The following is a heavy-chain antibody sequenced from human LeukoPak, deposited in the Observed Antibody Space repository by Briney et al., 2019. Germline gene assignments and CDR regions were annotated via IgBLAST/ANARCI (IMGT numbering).Heavy chain of an antibody. CDR3: ARDVAATGTYTDY. Sequence: GGSLRLSCSASGFTFSSYGMHWVRQAPGKGLEWVALIRYDGSNKYYADSVKGRFTISRDNSKNTLYLQMNSLRTEDTAVYYCARDVAATGTYTDYWGQGTLVTVSS. D-gene: IGHD6-13*01. CDR1: GFTFSSYG. V-gene: IGHV3-30*02. CDR2: IRYDGSNK. J-gene: IGHJ4*02.